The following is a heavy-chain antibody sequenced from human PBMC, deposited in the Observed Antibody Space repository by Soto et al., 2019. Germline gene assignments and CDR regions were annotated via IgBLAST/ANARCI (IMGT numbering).Heavy chain of an antibody. V-gene: IGHV3-23*01. J-gene: IGHJ4*02. D-gene: IGHD3-16*01. CDR3: ARVGGDKYYFNY. Sequence: PGGSLRLSCAASGFTFSSYALSWARQAPGKGLEWVSAISGSGGSTYYADSVKGRFTISRDNSKITLHLQMNILRAEDTAVSYCARVGGDKYYFNYWGQGTLVTVSS. CDR1: GFTFSSYA. CDR2: ISGSGGST.